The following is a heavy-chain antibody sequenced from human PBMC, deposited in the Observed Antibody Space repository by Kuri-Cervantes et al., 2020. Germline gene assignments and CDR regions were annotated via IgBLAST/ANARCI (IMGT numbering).Heavy chain of an antibody. CDR2: IYSGGST. CDR3: ARGDYYDTSGPQEISWYFEL. Sequence: GESLKISCAASGFTFSSNYMSWVRQAPGKGLEWVSVIYSGGSTYYADSVKGRFTISRDNSKNTLYLQMNSLRAEDTAIYYCARGDYYDTSGPQEISWYFELWGRGTLVTVSS. D-gene: IGHD3-22*01. CDR1: GFTFSSNY. J-gene: IGHJ2*01. V-gene: IGHV3-66*01.